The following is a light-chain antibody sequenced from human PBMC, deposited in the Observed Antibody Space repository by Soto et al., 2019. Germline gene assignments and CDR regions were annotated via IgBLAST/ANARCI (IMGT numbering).Light chain of an antibody. CDR2: DAF. J-gene: IGKJ1*01. V-gene: IGKV3-20*01. CDR3: HQFGGTTRT. CDR1: QTVPSNY. Sequence: IVWPQSPGTLSLSPGERATLSCRASQTVPSNYLAWYQQRPGQAPRLLIYDAFTRATGTPDRFTGSGSGTDFMLTISRLEPEESAVYFCHQFGGTTRTFGQGTKVDTK.